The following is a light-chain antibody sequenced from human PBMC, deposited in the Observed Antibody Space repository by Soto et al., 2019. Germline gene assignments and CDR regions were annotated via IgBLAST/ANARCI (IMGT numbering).Light chain of an antibody. J-gene: IGKJ3*01. CDR3: QRYGLSPPFS. CDR1: QSVSSN. V-gene: IGKV3-15*01. CDR2: GAS. Sequence: EVVMTQSPDTLSVSPGERATLSCRASQSVSSNLAWYQQKLGQAPRLLIYGASTRATGIPARFSGSGSGTEFTLTISSLQSEDFAVYYCQRYGLSPPFSFGPGTKVEIK.